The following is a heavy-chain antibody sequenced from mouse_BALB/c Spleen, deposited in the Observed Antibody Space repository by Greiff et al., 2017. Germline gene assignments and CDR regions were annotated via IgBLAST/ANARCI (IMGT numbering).Heavy chain of an antibody. CDR1: GFTFSSFG. D-gene: IGHD2-4*01. CDR3: ARSGTMITVDY. V-gene: IGHV5-17*02. CDR2: ISSGSSTI. J-gene: IGHJ2*01. Sequence: EVQGVESGGGLVQPGGSRKLSCAASGFTFSSFGMHWVRQAPEKGLEWVAYISSGSSTIYYADTVKGRFTISRDNPKNTLFLQMTSLRSEDTAMYYCARSGTMITVDYWGQGTTLTVSS.